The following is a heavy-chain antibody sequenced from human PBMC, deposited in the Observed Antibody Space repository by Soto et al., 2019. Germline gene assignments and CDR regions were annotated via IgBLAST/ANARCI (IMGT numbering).Heavy chain of an antibody. D-gene: IGHD3-10*01. CDR3: ARGGTMVRGVDYYYYYMDV. Sequence: SVKVSCKASGGTFSSYTISWVRQAPGQGLEWMGRIIPILGIANYAQKFQGRVTITADKSTSTAYMELSSLRSEDTAVYYCARGGTMVRGVDYYYYYMDVWGKGTTVTVSS. CDR2: IIPILGIA. J-gene: IGHJ6*03. CDR1: GGTFSSYT. V-gene: IGHV1-69*02.